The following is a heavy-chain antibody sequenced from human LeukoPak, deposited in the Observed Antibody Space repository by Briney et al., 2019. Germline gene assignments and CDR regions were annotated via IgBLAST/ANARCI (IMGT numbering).Heavy chain of an antibody. V-gene: IGHV3-23*01. CDR1: GFTFSSYA. Sequence: GGSLRLSCAASGFTFSSYAMSWVRQAPGKGLEWVSAISGSGGSTYYADSVKGRFTISRDNSKNTLYLQMNSLRAEDTAVYYCAKVGHDCSSTSCCTIRVPYYFDYWGQGTLVTVSS. D-gene: IGHD2-2*02. J-gene: IGHJ4*02. CDR2: ISGSGGST. CDR3: AKVGHDCSSTSCCTIRVPYYFDY.